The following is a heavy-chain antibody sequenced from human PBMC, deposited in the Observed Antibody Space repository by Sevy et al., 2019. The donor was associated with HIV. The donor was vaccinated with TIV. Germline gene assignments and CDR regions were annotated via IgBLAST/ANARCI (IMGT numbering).Heavy chain of an antibody. Sequence: GGSLRLSCAASGFTFSTYAMSWVRQAPGKGLEWVSVISGSGGDTYYAESVKGRFTISRDNSKNTLYLQMNSLRAEDTAVYYCATHASDYDSTGYLERDAFDIWGQGTMVTVSS. CDR1: GFTFSTYA. V-gene: IGHV3-23*01. J-gene: IGHJ3*02. D-gene: IGHD3-22*01. CDR2: ISGSGGDT. CDR3: ATHASDYDSTGYLERDAFDI.